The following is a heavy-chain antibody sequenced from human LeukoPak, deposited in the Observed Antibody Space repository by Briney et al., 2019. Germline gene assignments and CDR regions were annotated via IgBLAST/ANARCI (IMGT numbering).Heavy chain of an antibody. CDR2: IYYSGST. V-gene: IGHV4-39*07. CDR3: ASYGGNSAFDY. D-gene: IGHD4-23*01. Sequence: SETLSLTCTVSGGSISSSSYYWGWIRQPPGKGLEWIGSIYYSGSTYYNPSLKSRVTISVDTSKNQFSLKLSSVTAADTAVYYCASYGGNSAFDYWGQGTLVTVSS. CDR1: GGSISSSSYY. J-gene: IGHJ4*02.